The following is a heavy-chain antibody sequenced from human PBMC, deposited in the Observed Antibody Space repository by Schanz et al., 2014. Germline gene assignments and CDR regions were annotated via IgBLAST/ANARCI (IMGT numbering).Heavy chain of an antibody. D-gene: IGHD3-3*01. CDR3: ARSAGRDFWSGYYTRFDP. CDR2: ISAYNGNT. CDR1: GYTFTSYG. J-gene: IGHJ5*02. V-gene: IGHV1-18*01. Sequence: QVQLVQSGAEVKKPGASVKVSCKASGYTFTSYGISWVRQAPGQGLEWMGWISAYNGNTKYPQKLQGRVTMTTDTSASTAYMELRSLRSDDTAVYYCARSAGRDFWSGYYTRFDPWGQGTLVTVSS.